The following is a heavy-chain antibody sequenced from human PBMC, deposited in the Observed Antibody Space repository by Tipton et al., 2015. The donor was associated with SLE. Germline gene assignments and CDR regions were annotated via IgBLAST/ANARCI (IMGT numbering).Heavy chain of an antibody. V-gene: IGHV1-8*02. D-gene: IGHD3-22*01. Sequence: VQLVQSGAEVRRPGASVKVSCKATGYTFTNFDINWVRQAPGQGLEWMGWMIPYSGDTGYAQAFQGRVTMTRNTSINTAYMELSGLRSEDTAVYYCARLKKDSSDGSGYDYWGQGTLVTVSS. CDR2: MIPYSGDT. J-gene: IGHJ4*02. CDR1: GYTFTNFD. CDR3: ARLKKDSSDGSGYDY.